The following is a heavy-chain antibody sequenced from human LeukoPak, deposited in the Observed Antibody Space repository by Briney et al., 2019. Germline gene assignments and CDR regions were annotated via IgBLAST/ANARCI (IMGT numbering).Heavy chain of an antibody. V-gene: IGHV3-20*04. Sequence: GGSLRLSCAASGFTFDDYGMSWVRRAPGKGLEWVSGINWNGGSTGYADSVKGRFTISRDNAKNSLYLQMNSLRAEDTALYYCARDLYYYDSSGYDDPYYYYYMDVWGKGTTVTVSS. CDR3: ARDLYYYDSSGYDDPYYYYYMDV. CDR2: INWNGGST. J-gene: IGHJ6*03. D-gene: IGHD3-22*01. CDR1: GFTFDDYG.